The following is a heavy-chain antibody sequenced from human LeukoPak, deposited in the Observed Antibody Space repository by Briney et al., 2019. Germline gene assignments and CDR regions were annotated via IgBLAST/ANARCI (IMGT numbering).Heavy chain of an antibody. CDR3: ASRRFYGSGRERYYFDY. D-gene: IGHD3-10*01. J-gene: IGHJ4*02. Sequence: PSETLSLICTVSGGSFSSGRYCGSWIRQPAGKVLEWIGRIYNSGSTIYNPSLKSRVTISLAPSKNQFSLRLSSVTAADTAVYYCASRRFYGSGRERYYFDYWGQGTLVTVSS. CDR2: IYNSGST. CDR1: GGSFSSGRYC. V-gene: IGHV4-61*02.